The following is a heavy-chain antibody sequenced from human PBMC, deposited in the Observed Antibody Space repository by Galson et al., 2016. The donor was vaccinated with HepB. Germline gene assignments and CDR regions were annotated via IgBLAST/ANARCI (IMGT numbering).Heavy chain of an antibody. CDR2: ISFDGTNK. V-gene: IGHV3-30*03. Sequence: SLRLSCAASGFTFSSYEMPWVRQAPGKGLEWVALISFDGTNKYFADSVKGRFTISRDNSKNTLYLQMNSLRAEDTAVYFCARVIGGTLDALDTWGQGTMVTVSS. J-gene: IGHJ3*02. CDR3: ARVIGGTLDALDT. CDR1: GFTFSSYE. D-gene: IGHD2-21*01.